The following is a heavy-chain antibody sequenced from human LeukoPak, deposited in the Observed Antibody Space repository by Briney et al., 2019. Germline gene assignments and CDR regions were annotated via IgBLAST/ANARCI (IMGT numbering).Heavy chain of an antibody. D-gene: IGHD6-19*01. CDR1: GFDFSGFD. CDR3: TTYTRGHY. Sequence: GGSLKLSCAASGFDFSGFDVHWVRQASGEGLEWIGRITTKTNNSATAYAASMKDRVTISRDDSKKAAYLQVNSLKTEDTAVYYCTTYTRGHYWGQGTLVTVSS. J-gene: IGHJ4*02. CDR2: ITTKTNNSAT. V-gene: IGHV3-73*01.